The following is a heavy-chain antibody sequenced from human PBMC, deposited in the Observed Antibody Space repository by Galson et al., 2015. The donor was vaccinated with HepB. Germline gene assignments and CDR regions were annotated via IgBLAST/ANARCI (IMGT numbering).Heavy chain of an antibody. CDR1: GGSFSGYY. J-gene: IGHJ6*03. V-gene: IGHV4-34*01. CDR2: INHSGST. Sequence: ETLSLTCAVYGGSFSGYYWSWIRQPPGKGLEWIGEINHSGSTNYNPSLKSRVTISVDTSKNQFSLKLSSVTAADTAVYYCARPGGRGYYYYMDVWGKGTTVTVSS. CDR3: ARPGGRGYYYYMDV.